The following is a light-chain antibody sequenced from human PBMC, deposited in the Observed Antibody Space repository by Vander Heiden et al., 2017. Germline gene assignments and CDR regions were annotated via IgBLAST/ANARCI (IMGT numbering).Light chain of an antibody. CDR1: SSDVGSFNL. V-gene: IGLV2-23*01. J-gene: IGLJ1*01. CDR2: AGT. Sequence: QSALTQPASVSVSPGQSITISCTGTSSDVGSFNLVSGYQQHPGKPPRLIIYAGTKRPSGVSNRFSGSKSGNTASLTISGRQAEDEADYYCCSYAGANTLYVFGTGTKVSVL. CDR3: CSYAGANTLYV.